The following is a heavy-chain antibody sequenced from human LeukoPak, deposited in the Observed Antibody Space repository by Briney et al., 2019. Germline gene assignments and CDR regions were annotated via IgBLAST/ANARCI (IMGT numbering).Heavy chain of an antibody. J-gene: IGHJ3*02. CDR3: ARQITMIEEGAFDI. CDR2: ISAYNGNT. Sequence: ASVKVSCKASGYTFTSYGISWVRQAPGQGLEWMGWISAYNGNTNHAQKLQGRVTMTTDTSTSTAYMELRSLRSDDTAVYYCARQITMIEEGAFDIWGQGTMVTVSS. V-gene: IGHV1-18*01. CDR1: GYTFTSYG. D-gene: IGHD3-22*01.